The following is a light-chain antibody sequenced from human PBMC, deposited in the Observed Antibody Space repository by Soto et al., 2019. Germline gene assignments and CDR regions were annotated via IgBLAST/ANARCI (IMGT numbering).Light chain of an antibody. CDR2: GAS. CDR1: QSISTN. V-gene: IGKV3-15*01. Sequence: VMTQSPATLSVYPGERATLSCRASQSISTNLAWYQQKPGRGPRLLIFGASTRAIGIPARFSGSGSGTDFTLTITNLQSEDFAVYFCQHYNEWPLTFGGRSMVDI. CDR3: QHYNEWPLT. J-gene: IGKJ4*01.